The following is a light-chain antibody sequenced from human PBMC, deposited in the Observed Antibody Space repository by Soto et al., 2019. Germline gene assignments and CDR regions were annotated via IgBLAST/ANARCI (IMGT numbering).Light chain of an antibody. V-gene: IGLV2-14*01. Sequence: QSVLTQPASVSGSPGQSITISCTGTSSDVVGYNYVSWYQQHPGKAPKLMISDVSNRPSGVSNRFSGSKSGNTASLTISGLQAEDEADYYCSSYTSSSTHVVFGGGTKLTVL. CDR3: SSYTSSSTHVV. CDR1: SSDVVGYNY. J-gene: IGLJ2*01. CDR2: DVS.